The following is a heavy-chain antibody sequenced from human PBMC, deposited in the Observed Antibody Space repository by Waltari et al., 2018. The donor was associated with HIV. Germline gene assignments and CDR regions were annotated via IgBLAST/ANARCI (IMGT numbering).Heavy chain of an antibody. Sequence: QVHLQQWGPGLVKPSETLSLTCAVYGESFKSYYWRWIRQAPDKGREWIGKIDHYGDTDYHPPLKIRVTISVDTSKNQFSLRLTSVTAADTGTYYCAKGALMRWLHSPRHWFDPWGQGNLVTVSS. CDR2: IDHYGDT. D-gene: IGHD5-12*01. CDR1: GESFKSYY. J-gene: IGHJ5*02. V-gene: IGHV4-34*02. CDR3: AKGALMRWLHSPRHWFDP.